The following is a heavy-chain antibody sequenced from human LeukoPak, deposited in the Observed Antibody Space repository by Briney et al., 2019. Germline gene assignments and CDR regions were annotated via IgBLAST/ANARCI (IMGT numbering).Heavy chain of an antibody. J-gene: IGHJ4*02. CDR3: ARAGRKWLVPDY. CDR2: ISYDGSNK. CDR1: GFTVSSNY. Sequence: GGSLRLSCAASGFTVSSNYMSWVRQAPGKGLEWVAVISYDGSNKYYADSVKGRFTISRDNSKNTLYLQMNSLRAEDTAVYYCARAGRKWLVPDYWGQGTLVTVSS. D-gene: IGHD6-19*01. V-gene: IGHV3-30-3*01.